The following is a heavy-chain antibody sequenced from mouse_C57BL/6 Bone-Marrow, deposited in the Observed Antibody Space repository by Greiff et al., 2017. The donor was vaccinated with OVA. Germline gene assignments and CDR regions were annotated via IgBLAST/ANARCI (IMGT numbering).Heavy chain of an antibody. CDR3: AREAPLYYGSSLNWDPLYYYAMDY. D-gene: IGHD1-1*01. J-gene: IGHJ4*01. CDR2: ISSGSSTI. Sequence: EVHLVESGGGLVKPGGSLKLSCAASGFTFSDYGMHWVRQAPEKGLEWVAYISSGSSTIYYADTVKGRFTISRDNAKNTLFLQMTSLRSEDTAMYYCAREAPLYYGSSLNWDPLYYYAMDYWGQGTSVTVSS. CDR1: GFTFSDYG. V-gene: IGHV5-17*01.